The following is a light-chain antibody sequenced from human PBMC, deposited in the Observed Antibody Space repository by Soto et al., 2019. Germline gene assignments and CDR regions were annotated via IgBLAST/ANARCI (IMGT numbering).Light chain of an antibody. J-gene: IGLJ2*01. CDR3: QSYDSSLSAVV. CDR2: VNN. V-gene: IGLV1-40*01. CDR1: SSNIGAGYD. Sequence: QSVLTQPPSVSGAPGQRVTISCTGSSSNIGAGYDVHWYQQLPGTAPKLLIYVNNNRPSGVPDRFSGSKSGTSESLAITGLQAEDEADYYCQSYDSSLSAVVFGGGTKLTVL.